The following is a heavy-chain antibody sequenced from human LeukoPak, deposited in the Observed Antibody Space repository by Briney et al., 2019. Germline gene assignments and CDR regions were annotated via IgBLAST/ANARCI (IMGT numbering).Heavy chain of an antibody. D-gene: IGHD5-24*01. J-gene: IGHJ5*02. V-gene: IGHV3-48*01. CDR1: GFTFSSYS. Sequence: GGSLRLSCVASGFTFSSYSMNWVRQAPGKGLEWVSYISSSSSTIYYADSVKGRFTISRDNAKNSLYLQMNSLRAEETAVYYCARAMARASQRWVGPWGQGTLVTVSS. CDR3: ARAMARASQRWVGP. CDR2: ISSSSSTI.